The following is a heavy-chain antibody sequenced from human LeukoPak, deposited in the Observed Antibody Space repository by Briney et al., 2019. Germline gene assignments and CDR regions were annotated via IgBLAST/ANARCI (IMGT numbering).Heavy chain of an antibody. CDR3: ARLGYYDFWSGYYHPYYFDY. CDR1: GGSFSGYY. J-gene: IGHJ4*02. V-gene: IGHV4-59*01. CDR2: IYYSGST. Sequence: SETLSLTCAVYGGSFSGYYWSWIRQPPGKGLEWIGYIYYSGSTNYNPSLKSRVTISVDTSKNQFSLKLSSVTAADTAVYYCARLGYYDFWSGYYHPYYFDYWGQGTLVTVSS. D-gene: IGHD3-3*01.